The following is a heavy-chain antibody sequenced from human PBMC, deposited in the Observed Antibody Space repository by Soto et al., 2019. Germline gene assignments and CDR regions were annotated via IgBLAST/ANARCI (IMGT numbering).Heavy chain of an antibody. CDR2: IYYSGST. D-gene: IGHD3-3*01. J-gene: IGHJ6*02. CDR3: ARVGYDFWSGIVPHYSGMDV. CDR1: GGSVSSGSDY. Sequence: PSETLSLSCTVSGGSVSSGSDYWSWIRQPPGKGLEWIGYIYYSGSTNYIPSLKSRVTISVDTSQNQFSLKLRSVTAADTVVYYCARVGYDFWSGIVPHYSGMDVWGQGTTVTVSS. V-gene: IGHV4-61*01.